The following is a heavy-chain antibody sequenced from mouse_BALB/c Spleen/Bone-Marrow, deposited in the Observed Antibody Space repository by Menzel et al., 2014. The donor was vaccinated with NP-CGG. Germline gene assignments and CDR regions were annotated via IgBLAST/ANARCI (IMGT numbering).Heavy chain of an antibody. CDR3: ARENDAPYAMDY. D-gene: IGHD2-3*01. CDR2: IYYSGTI. V-gene: IGHV3-5*02. Sequence: VQLKESGPGLVKPSQTVSLTCTVTGISITTGNYRWSWIRQFPGNKLEWIGYIYYSGTITYNPSLTSRTTITRDTSKNQFFLEMNSLTAEDTATYYCARENDAPYAMDYWGQGTSVTASS. CDR1: GISITTGNYR. J-gene: IGHJ4*01.